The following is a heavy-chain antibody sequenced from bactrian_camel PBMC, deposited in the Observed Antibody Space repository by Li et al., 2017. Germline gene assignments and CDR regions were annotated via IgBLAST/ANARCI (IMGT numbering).Heavy chain of an antibody. CDR3: AADEFSGLGWEYDY. Sequence: HVQLVESGGGLVQPGGSLRLSCTASGFTLSSMSMSWVRQAPGRGLEWVCGLYRAGSTVTAIYAASVKGRFTISRDNAKNTLYLQMNSLKSEDTALYYCAADEFSGLGWEYDYWGQGTQVTVS. CDR1: GFTLSSMS. J-gene: IGHJ4*01. V-gene: IGHV3S7*01. CDR2: LYRAGSTVTA. D-gene: IGHD5*01.